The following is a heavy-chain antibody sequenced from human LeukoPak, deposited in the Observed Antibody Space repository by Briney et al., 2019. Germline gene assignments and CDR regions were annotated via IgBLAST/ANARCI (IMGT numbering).Heavy chain of an antibody. D-gene: IGHD4-23*01. CDR1: GFPFSSFG. CDR2: IPYDGGYK. Sequence: GGSLRLSCVASGFPFSSFGIHWVRQAPGKGLEWVSFIPYDGGYKYYSDSVKGRVTISRDNSKNTLYLQMNSLRAEDTAVYYCAKDLRWSGGTGYWGQGTLVTVSS. V-gene: IGHV3-30*02. CDR3: AKDLRWSGGTGY. J-gene: IGHJ4*02.